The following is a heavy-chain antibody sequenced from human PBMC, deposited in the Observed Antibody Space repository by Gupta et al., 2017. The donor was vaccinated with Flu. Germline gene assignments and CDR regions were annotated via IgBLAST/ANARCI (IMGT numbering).Heavy chain of an antibody. D-gene: IGHD6-19*01. CDR2: IIPIFGTA. Sequence: GIIPIFGTANYAQKFQGRVTITADKSTSTAYMELSSLRSEDTAVYYCARRRAVAGNVRYYYYYYGMDVWGQGTTVTVSS. J-gene: IGHJ6*02. CDR3: ARRRAVAGNVRYYYYYYGMDV. V-gene: IGHV1-69*06.